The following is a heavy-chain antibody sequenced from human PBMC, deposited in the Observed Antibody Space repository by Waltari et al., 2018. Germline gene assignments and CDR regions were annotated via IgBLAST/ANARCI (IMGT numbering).Heavy chain of an antibody. CDR1: GLPFSSYT. D-gene: IGHD1-7*01. CDR3: AKVWKNYRTDY. J-gene: IGHJ4*02. Sequence: EVQLVGSGGGLVKPGGSLRLSCAASGLPFSSYTMNWVRQAPGKGLEWVSSISSGSSYIYYADSVKSRFTISRDNAKNSLYLQMNSLRVEDTAVYYCAKVWKNYRTDYWGQGTLVTVSS. CDR2: ISSGSSYI. V-gene: IGHV3-21*01.